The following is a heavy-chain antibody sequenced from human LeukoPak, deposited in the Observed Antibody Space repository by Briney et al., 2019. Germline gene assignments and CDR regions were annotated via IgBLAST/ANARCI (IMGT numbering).Heavy chain of an antibody. Sequence: GASVTVSCTASGYTFTSYYMHWVRQAPGQGLEWMGIINPSGGSTSYAQKFQGRVTMTRDTSTSTVYMELSSLRSEDTAVYYCARPSLYYYGMDVWGQGTTVTVSS. CDR1: GYTFTSYY. J-gene: IGHJ6*02. CDR2: INPSGGST. V-gene: IGHV1-46*01. CDR3: ARPSLYYYGMDV.